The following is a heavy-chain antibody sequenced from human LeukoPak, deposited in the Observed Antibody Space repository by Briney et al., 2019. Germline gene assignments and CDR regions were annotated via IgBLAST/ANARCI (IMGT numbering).Heavy chain of an antibody. Sequence: KPGGSLRLSCAVSGFTFSDYYMSWIRQAPGKGLEWVSYISSGGSTYYADSVKGRFTISRDNSKNTLYLQMNSLRAEDTAVYYCASSPGDYYGMDVWGQGTTVTVSS. V-gene: IGHV3-11*01. D-gene: IGHD4-17*01. CDR1: GFTFSDYY. CDR3: ASSPGDYYGMDV. J-gene: IGHJ6*02. CDR2: ISSGGST.